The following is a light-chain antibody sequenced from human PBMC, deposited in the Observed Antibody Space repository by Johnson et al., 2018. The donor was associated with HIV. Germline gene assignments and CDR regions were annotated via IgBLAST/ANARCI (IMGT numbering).Light chain of an antibody. CDR3: GTWDSSLRVGF. J-gene: IGLJ1*01. CDR1: SSNIANNY. Sequence: QSVLTQPPSVSAAPGQKVTISCSGSSSNIANNYVSWYQQLPGTAPKLLIYENNKRPSGIPDRFSGSKSGTSATLGITGLQTGDEADYYCGTWDSSLRVGFFGTGTKVTV. CDR2: ENN. V-gene: IGLV1-51*02.